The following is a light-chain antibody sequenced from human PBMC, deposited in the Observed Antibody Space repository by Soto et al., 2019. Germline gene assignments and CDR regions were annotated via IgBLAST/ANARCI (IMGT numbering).Light chain of an antibody. J-gene: IGLJ1*01. V-gene: IGLV3-1*01. CDR2: QDN. CDR1: KLGDKY. CDR3: QAWDSSSLYV. Sequence: SYELTQPPSVSVSPGQTASITCSGDKLGDKYASWYQQKPGQSPVMVIYQDNKRPSGIPERFSGFNSGNTATLTISGTQAMDEADYYCQAWDSSSLYVFGTGTKLTVL.